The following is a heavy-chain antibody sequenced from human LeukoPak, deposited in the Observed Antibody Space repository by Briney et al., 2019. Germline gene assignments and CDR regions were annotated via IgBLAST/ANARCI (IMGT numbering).Heavy chain of an antibody. D-gene: IGHD6-13*01. V-gene: IGHV3-48*01. J-gene: IGHJ4*02. Sequence: GGSLRLSCAASGFIFSQYSMYWVRQAPGKGLEWVSHIRSSSETFYADSVKGRFTISRDNARNSLYLQMNNLRGEDTAIYYCARVDARTSSWNYEDFWGQGTLVTVSS. CDR2: IRSSSET. CDR1: GFIFSQYS. CDR3: ARVDARTSSWNYEDF.